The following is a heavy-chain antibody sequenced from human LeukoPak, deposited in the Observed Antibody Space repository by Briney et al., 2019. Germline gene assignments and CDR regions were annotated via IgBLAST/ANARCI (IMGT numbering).Heavy chain of an antibody. J-gene: IGHJ4*02. CDR1: GYTFTGYY. D-gene: IGHD5-18*01. Sequence: GASVKVSCKASGYTFTGYYMHWVRQAPGQGLEWMGWINPNSGGTNYAQKFQGWVTMTRDTSISTAYMELSRLRSDDTAVYYCATKGEGEDTAMALDYWGQGTLVTVSS. V-gene: IGHV1-2*04. CDR3: ATKGEGEDTAMALDY. CDR2: INPNSGGT.